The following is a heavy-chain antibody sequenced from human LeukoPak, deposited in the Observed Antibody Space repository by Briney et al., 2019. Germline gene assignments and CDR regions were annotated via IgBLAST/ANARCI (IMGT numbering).Heavy chain of an antibody. V-gene: IGHV4-34*01. J-gene: IGHJ4*02. CDR2: INHSGST. D-gene: IGHD3-16*02. CDR3: ARQVRDYVWGSYRYYYFDY. CDR1: GGSFSGYY. Sequence: SETLSLTCAVYGGSFSGYYWSWIRQPPGKGLEWIGEINHSGSTNYNPSLKSRVTISVDTSKNQFSLKLSSVTAADTAVYYCARQVRDYVWGSYRYYYFDYWGQGTLVTVSS.